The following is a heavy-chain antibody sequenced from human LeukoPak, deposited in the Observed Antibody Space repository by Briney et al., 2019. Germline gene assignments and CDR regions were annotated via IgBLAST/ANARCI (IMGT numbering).Heavy chain of an antibody. J-gene: IGHJ6*03. CDR3: ARDFYAGYDSSGYSYYYYYMDV. Sequence: GGSLRLSCAASGFTFSSYAMHWVRQAPGKGLGWVAVISYDGSNKYYADSVKGRFTISRDNSKNTLYLQMNSLRAEDTAVYYCARDFYAGYDSSGYSYYYYYMDVWGKGTTVTVSS. V-gene: IGHV3-30*04. CDR1: GFTFSSYA. D-gene: IGHD3-22*01. CDR2: ISYDGSNK.